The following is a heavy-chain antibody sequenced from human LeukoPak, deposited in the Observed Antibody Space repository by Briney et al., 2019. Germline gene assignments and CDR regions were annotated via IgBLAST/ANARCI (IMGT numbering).Heavy chain of an antibody. J-gene: IGHJ4*02. D-gene: IGHD4-17*01. Sequence: ASVKVSCKASGYTFTTYAMNWVRQAPGQGLEWMGWISAYNGNTNYAQKLQGRVTMTTDTSTSTAYMELRSLRSDDTAVYYCARGLMTTVTTRADYWGQGALVTVSS. CDR3: ARGLMTTVTTRADY. V-gene: IGHV1-18*01. CDR2: ISAYNGNT. CDR1: GYTFTTYA.